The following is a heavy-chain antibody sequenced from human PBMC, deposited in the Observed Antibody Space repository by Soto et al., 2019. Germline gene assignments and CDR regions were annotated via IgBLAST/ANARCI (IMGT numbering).Heavy chain of an antibody. Sequence: ASVTVSCTASGYTFTGYYMHWVRQAPGQGLEWMGWINPNSGGTNYAQKFQGWVTMTRDTSISTAYMELSRLRSDDTAVYYCARGGPYSNYGRTYYYYMDVWGKGTTVTVSS. CDR2: INPNSGGT. V-gene: IGHV1-2*04. D-gene: IGHD4-4*01. CDR1: GYTFTGYY. CDR3: ARGGPYSNYGRTYYYYMDV. J-gene: IGHJ6*03.